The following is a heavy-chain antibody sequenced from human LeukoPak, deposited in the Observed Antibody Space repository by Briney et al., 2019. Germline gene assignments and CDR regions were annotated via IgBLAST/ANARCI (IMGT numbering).Heavy chain of an antibody. CDR2: IGTAGDT. V-gene: IGHV3-13*01. D-gene: IGHD5-24*01. CDR1: GFSFSSYD. J-gene: IGHJ6*02. CDR3: ARGGGYRSDLRGLRFYGLDV. Sequence: GGSLRLSCAASGFSFSSYDMHWVRQVRGKGLEWVSAIGTAGDTFYPGSVKGRFIISRENVKDSVYLQMNSLRAEDTAVYYCARGGGYRSDLRGLRFYGLDVWGQGTTVTVS.